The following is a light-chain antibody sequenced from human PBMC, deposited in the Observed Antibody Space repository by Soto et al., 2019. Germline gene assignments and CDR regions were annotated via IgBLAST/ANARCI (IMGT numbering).Light chain of an antibody. CDR2: SNN. Sequence: QSVLTQPPSASGTPGQRVTISCSGSSSNIGSNTVNWYQQLPRTAPKLLIYSNNQRPSGVPDRFSGSKSGTSASLAISGLQSEDEADYYCAAWDDSLNGNWVFGGGTKVTVL. J-gene: IGLJ3*02. CDR1: SSNIGSNT. V-gene: IGLV1-44*01. CDR3: AAWDDSLNGNWV.